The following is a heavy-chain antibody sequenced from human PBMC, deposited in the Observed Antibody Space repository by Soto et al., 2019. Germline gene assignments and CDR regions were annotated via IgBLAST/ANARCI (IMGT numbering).Heavy chain of an antibody. D-gene: IGHD1-1*01. CDR1: GFIFATYG. CDR2: ISYDGNKE. CDR3: AKETATSVDYYYFYGLDV. J-gene: IGHJ6*02. V-gene: IGHV3-30*18. Sequence: QVQLVESGGGVVQPGRSLRLSCSASGFIFATYGMDWVRQAPGKGLEWVALISYDGNKEFYADSVKGRFTISRDNSRNTLYLHMNSLKPEDTAMYYCAKETATSVDYYYFYGLDVWGPGTTVSVSS.